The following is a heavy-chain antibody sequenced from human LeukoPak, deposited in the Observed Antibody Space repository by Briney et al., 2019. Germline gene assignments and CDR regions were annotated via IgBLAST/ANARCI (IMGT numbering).Heavy chain of an antibody. J-gene: IGHJ4*02. D-gene: IGHD4-17*01. Sequence: GGSLRLSCATSGFTFSSYNMNWVRQAPGKGLEWVSVIYSGGSTYYADSVKGRFTISRDNSKNTLYLQMNSLRAEDTAVYYCATDYGDSPAYWGQGTLVTVSS. CDR3: ATDYGDSPAY. CDR2: IYSGGST. V-gene: IGHV3-53*01. CDR1: GFTFSSYN.